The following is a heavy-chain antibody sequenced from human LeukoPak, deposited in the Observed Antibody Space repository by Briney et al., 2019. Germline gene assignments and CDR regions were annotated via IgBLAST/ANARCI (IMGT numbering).Heavy chain of an antibody. CDR2: IYNGGNT. CDR1: GGSISSYC. V-gene: IGHV4-59*08. J-gene: IGHJ5*02. Sequence: PSETLSLTCTVSGGSISSYCWNWIRQPPGKGLEWIAYIYNGGNTNYNPSTNYNPSLKSRATISIDTSKNQFSLKLSSVTAADTAVYYCARHGVDILTGYINWFDPWGQGTLVTVSS. D-gene: IGHD3-9*01. CDR3: ARHGVDILTGYINWFDP.